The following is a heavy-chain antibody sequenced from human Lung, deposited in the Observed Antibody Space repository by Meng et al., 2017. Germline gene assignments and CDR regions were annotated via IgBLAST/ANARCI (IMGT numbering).Heavy chain of an antibody. CDR3: ARAEEEYCSGGSCPNFDF. V-gene: IGHV1-18*01. D-gene: IGHD2-15*01. CDR2: ISGYNGNT. CDR1: CYIFTRYG. Sequence: QVQLVQSGGEVKKPGASVKASCQPSCYIFTRYGITWVRQAPGQGLEWMGWISGYNGNTNYAQKLQGRVTMTTDTSTSTAYMELRSLRSDDTAVYYCARAEEEYCSGGSCPNFDFWGQGTLVTVSS. J-gene: IGHJ4*02.